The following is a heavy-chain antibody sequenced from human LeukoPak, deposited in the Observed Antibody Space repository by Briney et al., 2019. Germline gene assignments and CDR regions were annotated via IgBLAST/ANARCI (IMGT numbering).Heavy chain of an antibody. J-gene: IGHJ4*02. CDR1: GFTFSSHG. Sequence: PGGSLRLSCAASGFTFSSHGLHWVRQAPGKGLEWVAVIWYDGSNKYYADSVKGRFTVSRDNSKNTLYLQMNSLRAEDTAVYYCARVMITFGGVLDYWGQGTLVTVSS. D-gene: IGHD3-16*01. V-gene: IGHV3-33*01. CDR2: IWYDGSNK. CDR3: ARVMITFGGVLDY.